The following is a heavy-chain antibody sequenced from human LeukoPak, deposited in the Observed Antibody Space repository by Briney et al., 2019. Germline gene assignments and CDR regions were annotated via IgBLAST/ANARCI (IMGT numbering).Heavy chain of an antibody. J-gene: IGHJ4*02. CDR1: GFTFSSYA. CDR3: ARDYCGGDCSIFDY. V-gene: IGHV3-30-3*01. D-gene: IGHD2-21*02. CDR2: ISYDGSNK. Sequence: TGGSLRLSCAASGFTFSSYAMHWVRQAPGKGLEWVAVISYDGSNKYYADSVKGRFTISRDNSKNTLYLQMNSLRAEDTAVYYCARDYCGGDCSIFDYWGQGTLVTVSS.